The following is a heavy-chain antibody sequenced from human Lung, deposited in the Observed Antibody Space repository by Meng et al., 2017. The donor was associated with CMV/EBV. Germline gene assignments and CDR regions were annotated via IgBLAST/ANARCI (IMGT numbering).Heavy chain of an antibody. V-gene: IGHV3-7*01. Sequence: SLNISSAASVFTFSSYWMNCVRPAPGKGLGWLANIKEDGSEKHYVASVKGRFTIYRDNAKNSLFLQMNSLRAEDTAVYQCARGYCSDDSCDGAPDSWGQGTLVTVSS. D-gene: IGHD2-15*01. CDR3: ARGYCSDDSCDGAPDS. CDR2: IKEDGSEK. J-gene: IGHJ5*01. CDR1: VFTFSSYW.